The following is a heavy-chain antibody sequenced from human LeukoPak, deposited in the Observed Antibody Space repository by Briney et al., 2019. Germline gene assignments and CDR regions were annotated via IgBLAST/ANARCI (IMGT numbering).Heavy chain of an antibody. CDR2: INHSGST. CDR1: GGSFSGYY. J-gene: IGHJ4*02. D-gene: IGHD6-6*01. CDR3: AKAGSLDIAARQNY. V-gene: IGHV4-34*01. Sequence: PSETLSLTCAVYGGSFSGYYWSWIRQPPGKGLEWIGEINHSGSTNYNPSLKSRVTISVDTSKNQFSLKLSSVTAADTAVYYCAKAGSLDIAARQNYWGQGTLVTVSS.